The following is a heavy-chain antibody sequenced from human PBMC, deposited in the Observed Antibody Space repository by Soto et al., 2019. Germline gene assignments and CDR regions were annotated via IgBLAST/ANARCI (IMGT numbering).Heavy chain of an antibody. CDR2: ISGSAGNT. CDR3: ARACNTNCYGQIDY. J-gene: IGHJ4*02. D-gene: IGHD2-2*01. Sequence: GGSLRLCCAASEFTFSSYAMTWVRQAPGKGLEWVSAISGSAGNTYYADSVKGRFTISRDNSRNTLFLQMNSLRAEDTAVYYCARACNTNCYGQIDYWGQGALVTVSS. CDR1: EFTFSSYA. V-gene: IGHV3-23*01.